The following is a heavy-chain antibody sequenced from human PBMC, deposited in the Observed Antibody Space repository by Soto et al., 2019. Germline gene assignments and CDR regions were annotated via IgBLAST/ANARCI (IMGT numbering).Heavy chain of an antibody. CDR1: GFSLSTSGVG. Sequence: QITLKESGPTLVKPTQTRTLTCTFSGFSLSTSGVGVGWIRQPPGKALVWLALIYWDDDKRYSPSLKSRLTRPNDNSETPGVLTTSNLDPVDTAQYYRAHSPETVLWFRELVYHANWFDPWGQGTLVTVSS. J-gene: IGHJ5*02. CDR3: AHSPETVLWFRELVYHANWFDP. D-gene: IGHD3-10*01. V-gene: IGHV2-5*02. CDR2: IYWDDDK.